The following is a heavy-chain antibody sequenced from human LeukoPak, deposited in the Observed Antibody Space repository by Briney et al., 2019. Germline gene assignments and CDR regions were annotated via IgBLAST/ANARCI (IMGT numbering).Heavy chain of an antibody. D-gene: IGHD4-17*01. J-gene: IGHJ4*02. CDR1: GGSISSGGYY. Sequence: PSETLSLTCTVTGGSISSGGYYWSWIRQHPGKGLEWIGYIYYSGSTYYNPSLKSRVTISVDTSKNQFSLKLSSVTAADTAVYYCARDSGDYFDYWGQGTLVTVSS. CDR3: ARDSGDYFDY. V-gene: IGHV4-31*03. CDR2: IYYSGST.